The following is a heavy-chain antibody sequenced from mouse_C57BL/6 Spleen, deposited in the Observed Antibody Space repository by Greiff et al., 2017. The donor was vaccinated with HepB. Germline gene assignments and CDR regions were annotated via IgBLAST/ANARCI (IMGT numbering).Heavy chain of an antibody. Sequence: EVQLQESGPELVKPGDSVKISCKASGYSFTGYFMNWVMQSHGKSLEWIGRINPYNGDTFYNQKFKGKATLTVDKSSSTAHMKLRSLTSEDSAVYYCARLDYYGSSYVFDYWGQGTTLTVSS. J-gene: IGHJ2*01. D-gene: IGHD1-1*01. CDR3: ARLDYYGSSYVFDY. V-gene: IGHV1-20*01. CDR1: GYSFTGYF. CDR2: INPYNGDT.